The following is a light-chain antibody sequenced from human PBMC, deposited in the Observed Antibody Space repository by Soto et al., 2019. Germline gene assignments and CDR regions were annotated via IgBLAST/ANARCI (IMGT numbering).Light chain of an antibody. J-gene: IGLJ2*01. CDR3: SPYAGSNNFVV. CDR2: EVT. V-gene: IGLV2-8*01. Sequence: QSVLTQPPSASGSPGQSVTISCTGTSSDVGGYNYVSWYQQHPGKAPKLMIYEVTKRPSGVPDRFSGSKSGNTASLTVSGLQADDEADYYCSPYAGSNNFVVFGGGTQLTVL. CDR1: SSDVGGYNY.